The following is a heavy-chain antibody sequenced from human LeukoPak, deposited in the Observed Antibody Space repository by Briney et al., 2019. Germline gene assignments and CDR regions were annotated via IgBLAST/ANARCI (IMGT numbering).Heavy chain of an antibody. D-gene: IGHD1-26*01. CDR3: ARGRGGSYHY. CDR2: INTDGSTT. Sequence: GGSLRLSCAASGFTFSNDWMHWVRQAPRKRLVWVSRINTDGSTTTYADSVKGRFTISRDNAKNTLYLQMNSLRVEDTAVYYCARGRGGSYHYWGQGTPVTVSS. V-gene: IGHV3-74*01. J-gene: IGHJ4*02. CDR1: GFTFSNDW.